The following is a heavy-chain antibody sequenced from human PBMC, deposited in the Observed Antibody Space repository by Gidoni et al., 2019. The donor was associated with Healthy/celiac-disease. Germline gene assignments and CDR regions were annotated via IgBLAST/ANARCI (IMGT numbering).Heavy chain of an antibody. CDR2: IYPGDSDT. J-gene: IGHJ5*02. V-gene: IGHV5-51*01. CDR3: ARQYSSSSGWFDP. CDR1: GYSCTSYW. Sequence: EVQLVQSGAEVKKPGESLKISCKGSGYSCTSYWIVWVRQLPGNCREWMGIIYPGDSDTRYSPSFQGQVTISADKSISTAYLQWSSLKASDTAMYYCARQYSSSSGWFDPWGQGTLVTVSS. D-gene: IGHD6-6*01.